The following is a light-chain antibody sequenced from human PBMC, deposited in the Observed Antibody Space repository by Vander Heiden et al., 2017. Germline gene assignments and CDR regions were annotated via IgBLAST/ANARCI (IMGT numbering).Light chain of an antibody. J-gene: IGLJ3*02. CDR2: LNSYGSH. CDR1: SGHSSYA. CDR3: QTWGTGIKV. V-gene: IGLV4-69*01. Sequence: QLVLTQSPPASAPLGASVKLTCTLSSGHSSYAIAWHQQQPEKGPRYLMKLNSYGSHSKGDGIPDRFSGSSSGAERYLTISSLQSEDEADYYCQTWGTGIKVFGGGTKLTVL.